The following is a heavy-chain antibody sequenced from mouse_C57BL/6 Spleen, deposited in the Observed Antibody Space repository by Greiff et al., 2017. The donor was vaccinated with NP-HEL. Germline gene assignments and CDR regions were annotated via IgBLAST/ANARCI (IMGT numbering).Heavy chain of an antibody. CDR3: ARGGFDYGSNYDDYYAMDY. J-gene: IGHJ4*01. CDR1: GYTFTSYW. V-gene: IGHV1-64*01. CDR2: IHPNSGST. Sequence: QVQLQQPGAELVKPGASVKLSCKASGYTFTSYWMHWVKQRPGQGLEWIGMIHPNSGSTNYNEKCKSKATLTVDKSSSTAYMQLSSLTSEDSAVYYCARGGFDYGSNYDDYYAMDYWGQGTSVTVSS. D-gene: IGHD1-1*01.